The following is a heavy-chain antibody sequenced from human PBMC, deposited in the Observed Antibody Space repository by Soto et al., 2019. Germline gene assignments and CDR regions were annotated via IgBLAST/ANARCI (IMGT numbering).Heavy chain of an antibody. V-gene: IGHV1-69*06. Sequence: QVQLVQSGAEVKKPGSSVKVSCKASGGTFSSYAVSWVRQAPGQGLVWMGGIIPIFSKANSAQAFQDRVTITADTSTSTVYMELSSLRSEDTAVYFCARGREGTSWYFDFWGQGTQVTVSS. D-gene: IGHD6-13*01. CDR2: IIPIFSKA. CDR3: ARGREGTSWYFDF. CDR1: GGTFSSYA. J-gene: IGHJ4*02.